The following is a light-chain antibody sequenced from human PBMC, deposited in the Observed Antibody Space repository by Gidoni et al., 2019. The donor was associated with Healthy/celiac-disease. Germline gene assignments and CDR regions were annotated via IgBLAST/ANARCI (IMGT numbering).Light chain of an antibody. CDR2: AAS. CDR1: QSISSY. V-gene: IGKV1-39*01. Sequence: DIQMTQSPSSRSASVGDRVTITCRASQSISSYLNWYQQKPGKAPKLLIYAASSLQRGVPSMFSGSGSGTDFTLTISSLQPEDFATYYCQQSYSTPLFTFGPGTQVDIK. CDR3: QQSYSTPLFT. J-gene: IGKJ3*01.